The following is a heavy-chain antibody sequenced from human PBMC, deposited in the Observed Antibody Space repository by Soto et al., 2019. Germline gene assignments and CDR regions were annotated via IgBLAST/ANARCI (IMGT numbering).Heavy chain of an antibody. CDR2: IYYSGST. CDR1: GDSISSSTYF. J-gene: IGHJ4*02. CDR3: AQHLGASYFDC. Sequence: QLQLQESGPGLVKPSETLSLTCTVSGDSISSSTYFWGWVRQPPGKGLEWIGSIYYSGSTYYNPSLKSRVPISVDTSKNHFSLKLSSVTAADTAVYYCAQHLGASYFDCWGQGTLVTVSS. V-gene: IGHV4-39*02.